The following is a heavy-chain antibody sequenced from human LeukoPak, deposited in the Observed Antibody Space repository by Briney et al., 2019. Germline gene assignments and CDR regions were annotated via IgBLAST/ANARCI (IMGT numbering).Heavy chain of an antibody. Sequence: SETLSLTCTVSGGSMSSYYWSWLRQPPGKGLEWIGYRFYSGSTNYNPSLKSRVTISLDTSKSQFSLKVTSVTAADTAVYYCARGVCTSSSCYAGDYGMDVWGQGTTVTVSS. D-gene: IGHD2-2*01. V-gene: IGHV4-59*08. CDR3: ARGVCTSSSCYAGDYGMDV. CDR1: GGSMSSYY. CDR2: RFYSGST. J-gene: IGHJ6*02.